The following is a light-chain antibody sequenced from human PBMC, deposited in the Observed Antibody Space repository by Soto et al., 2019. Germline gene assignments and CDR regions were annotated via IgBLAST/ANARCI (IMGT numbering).Light chain of an antibody. CDR1: SSNIGAGYD. V-gene: IGLV1-40*01. Sequence: QSVLTQQPSVSGAPGQRVTISCTGCSSNIGAGYDVHWYQQLPGTAPKLLIYGNSNRPSGVPDRFSGSKSGTSASLAITGLQAEDEADYYCQSYDSSLSGSDVVFGGGTQLTVL. CDR2: GNS. CDR3: QSYDSSLSGSDVV. J-gene: IGLJ2*01.